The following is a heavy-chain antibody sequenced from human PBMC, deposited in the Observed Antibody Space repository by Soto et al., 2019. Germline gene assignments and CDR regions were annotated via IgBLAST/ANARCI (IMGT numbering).Heavy chain of an antibody. Sequence: QLQLQESGPGLVKPSETLSLTCTVSGCAISRSSYYWGWIRQPPGKGLEWIGCIYYSGSTQYNPSFKSRFNISVDTSKIQFSPKLSSVTAADTAVYYCATLCFGEADYWCQGTLVTVSS. CDR3: ATLCFGEADY. CDR1: GCAISRSSYY. D-gene: IGHD3-10*01. V-gene: IGHV4-39*01. CDR2: IYYSGST. J-gene: IGHJ4*02.